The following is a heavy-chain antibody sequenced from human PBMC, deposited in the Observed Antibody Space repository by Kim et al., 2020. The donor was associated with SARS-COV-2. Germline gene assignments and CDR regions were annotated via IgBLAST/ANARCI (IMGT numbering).Heavy chain of an antibody. CDR2: IYSGGSST. V-gene: IGHV3-23*03. D-gene: IGHD3-3*01. J-gene: IGHJ4*02. Sequence: GGSLRLSCAASGFTFSSYAMSWVRQAPGKGLEWVSVIYSGGSSTYYADSVKGRFTISRDNSKNTLYLQMNSLRAEDTAVYYCAKLGGYYTPFDYWGQGTLVTVSS. CDR1: GFTFSSYA. CDR3: AKLGGYYTPFDY.